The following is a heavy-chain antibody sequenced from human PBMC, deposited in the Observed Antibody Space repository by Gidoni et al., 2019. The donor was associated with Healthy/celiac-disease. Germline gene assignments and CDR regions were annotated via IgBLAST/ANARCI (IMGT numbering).Heavy chain of an antibody. Sequence: EVQLVESGGGLVKPGGSLRLSCAASGVTFSNAWMSWVRQAPGKGLEWVGRIKSKTDGGTTDYAAPVKGRFTISRDDSKNTLYLQMDSLKTEDTAVYYCTTEVPVVGWFGEGIGEDTWGQGTLVTVSS. V-gene: IGHV3-15*01. D-gene: IGHD3-10*01. CDR2: IKSKTDGGTT. J-gene: IGHJ5*02. CDR3: TTEVPVVGWFGEGIGEDT. CDR1: GVTFSNAW.